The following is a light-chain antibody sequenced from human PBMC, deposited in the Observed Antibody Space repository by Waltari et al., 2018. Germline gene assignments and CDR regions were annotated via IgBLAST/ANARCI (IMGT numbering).Light chain of an antibody. V-gene: IGLV2-11*01. J-gene: IGLJ3*02. Sequence: QSALTPPRSVSGSPGPSGTISCTGTSSAVGGYNSVSWYQKHPGKAPNLMIYDVTKRPSGVPDRFSGSKSGNTASLTISGLQGEDEADYYCCSYAGSYRGVFGGGTKLTVL. CDR3: CSYAGSYRGV. CDR1: SSAVGGYNS. CDR2: DVT.